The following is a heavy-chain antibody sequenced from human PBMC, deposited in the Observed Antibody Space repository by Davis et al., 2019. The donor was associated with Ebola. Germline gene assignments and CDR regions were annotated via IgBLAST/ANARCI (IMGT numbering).Heavy chain of an antibody. CDR2: IWSHGNDY. Sequence: GGSLRLSCAASGFTFSGYGMHWVRQAPGKGLEWVAGIWSHGNDYVYGDSVRGRFTISRDNSKNTLYLQMNSLRVQDTAVYYCARDPDTSGYYSWFDPWGQGTLVTVSS. J-gene: IGHJ5*02. CDR3: ARDPDTSGYYSWFDP. V-gene: IGHV3-33*08. D-gene: IGHD2/OR15-2a*01. CDR1: GFTFSGYG.